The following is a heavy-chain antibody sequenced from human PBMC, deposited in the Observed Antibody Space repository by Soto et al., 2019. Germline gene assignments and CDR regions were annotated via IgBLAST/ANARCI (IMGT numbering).Heavy chain of an antibody. D-gene: IGHD3-3*01. CDR1: VGSISNYF. CDR2: IYYNGST. Sequence: PSETLSLTCTVSVGSISNYFWSWIRQPPGKGLEWVGFIYYNGSTQYNPSLKSRVTMSVDTSKNQFSLKLNSVTAADTAVYYCAREPSWSGYFEFWGQGALVTVSS. V-gene: IGHV4-59*01. CDR3: AREPSWSGYFEF. J-gene: IGHJ4*02.